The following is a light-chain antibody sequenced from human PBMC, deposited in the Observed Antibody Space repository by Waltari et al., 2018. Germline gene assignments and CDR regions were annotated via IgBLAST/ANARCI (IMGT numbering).Light chain of an antibody. CDR3: HQRSNWPWT. J-gene: IGKJ5*01. Sequence: EIVLTQSPATLSLSPGERATLSCRASQSVSSYLAWYQQKPGQAPRLLMYEASNRATGIPARFSGSGSGTEFTLTISSLEPEDFAVYYCHQRSNWPWTFGQGTRLEI. V-gene: IGKV3-11*01. CDR1: QSVSSY. CDR2: EAS.